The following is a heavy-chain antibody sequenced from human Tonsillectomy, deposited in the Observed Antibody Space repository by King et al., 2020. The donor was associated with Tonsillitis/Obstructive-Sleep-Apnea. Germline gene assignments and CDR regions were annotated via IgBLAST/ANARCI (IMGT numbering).Heavy chain of an antibody. D-gene: IGHD1-14*01. CDR3: ARGGNRYYFDY. V-gene: IGHV4-34*01. J-gene: IGHJ4*02. CDR2: INHSGST. Sequence: QVQLQQWGAGLLKPSETLSLTCAVYGGSFSGYYWSWIRQPPGKGLEWIGEINHSGSTNYNPSLKSRVTISVDTSKNQSSLKLSSVTAADTAVYYCARGGNRYYFDYWGQGTLVAVSS. CDR1: GGSFSGYY.